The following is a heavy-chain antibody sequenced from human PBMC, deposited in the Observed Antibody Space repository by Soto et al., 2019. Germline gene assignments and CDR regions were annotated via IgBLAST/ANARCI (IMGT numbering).Heavy chain of an antibody. D-gene: IGHD6-19*01. Sequence: ASVKVSCKASGYTFTSYGISWVRQAPGQGLEWMGWISAYNGNTNYAQKLQGRVTMTTDTSTSTAYMELRSLRSDDTAVYYCARGRNPYSSGWYDFGYRGQGTLVTVSS. J-gene: IGHJ4*02. CDR2: ISAYNGNT. V-gene: IGHV1-18*01. CDR1: GYTFTSYG. CDR3: ARGRNPYSSGWYDFGY.